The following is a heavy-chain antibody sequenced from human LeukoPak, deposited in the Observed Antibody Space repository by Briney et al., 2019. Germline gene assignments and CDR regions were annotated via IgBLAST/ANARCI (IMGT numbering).Heavy chain of an antibody. J-gene: IGHJ3*02. CDR3: ATDRWANGAFDI. V-gene: IGHV1-24*01. CDR1: GYTLTELS. D-gene: IGHD3-16*01. CDR2: FDPEDGAT. Sequence: ASVKVSCKVSGYTLTELSMHWVRQAPGKGLEWMGGFDPEDGATIYAQKCQGRVTMTEDTSTDTAYMELSSLRSEDTAVYYCATDRWANGAFDIWGQGTMVTVSS.